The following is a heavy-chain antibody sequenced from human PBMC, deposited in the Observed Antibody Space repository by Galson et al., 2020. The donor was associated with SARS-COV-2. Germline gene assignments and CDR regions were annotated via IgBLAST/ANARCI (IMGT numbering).Heavy chain of an antibody. CDR2: SKNRRNSYTT. CDR1: GFTLSDHY. CDR3: VRWSDGRADY. Sequence: TGGSLRLSCAASGFTLSDHYIDWIRQAPGKGLEWIARSKNRRNSYTTEYPAPVNGRFTISTDDSKNELYLQMNSLKTEDTAVYYWVRWSDGRADYWGQGTLVTVSS. J-gene: IGHJ4*02. D-gene: IGHD2-15*01. V-gene: IGHV3-72*01.